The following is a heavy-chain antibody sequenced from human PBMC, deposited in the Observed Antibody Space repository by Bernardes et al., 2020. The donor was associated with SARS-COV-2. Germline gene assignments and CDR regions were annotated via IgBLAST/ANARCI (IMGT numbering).Heavy chain of an antibody. CDR3: ARGASSGYRMDY. D-gene: IGHD3-22*01. V-gene: IGHV3-74*01. J-gene: IGHJ4*02. CDR1: GFTFSSYW. CDR2: ISTDGRTT. Sequence: GSLRLSCAASGFTFSSYWMHWVRQIPGRGLVWLSRISTDGRTTNYADSVEGRFTISRDNAKNTLWLQMNSLGADDTAVYYCARGASSGYRMDYWGPGTLVTVSS.